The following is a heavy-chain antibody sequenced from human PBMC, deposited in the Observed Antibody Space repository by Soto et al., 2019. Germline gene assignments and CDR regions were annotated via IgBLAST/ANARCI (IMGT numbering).Heavy chain of an antibody. V-gene: IGHV1-69*01. J-gene: IGHJ4*02. D-gene: IGHD6-19*01. CDR1: GGTFSNSYA. CDR2: IIPFLTKT. CDR3: ATDLSGSSGWRT. Sequence: QVHLVQSGAEVKKPGSSVKVSCKGSGGTFSNSYAITWVRQAPGQGLEWMGWIIPFLTKTNYAQKFQGRVTITADESTTTAYMELSSLRSEDTAFYYCATDLSGSSGWRTWGQGTLVTVSS.